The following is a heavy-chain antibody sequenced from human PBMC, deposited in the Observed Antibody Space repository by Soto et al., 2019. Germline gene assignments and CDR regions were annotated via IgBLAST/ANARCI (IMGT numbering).Heavy chain of an antibody. V-gene: IGHV4-34*01. Sequence: SETLSLTCAVYGGSFSGYYWSWIRQPPGKGLEWIGEINHSGSTNYNPSLKSRVTISVDTSKNQFSLKLSSVTAADTAVYYCARGRIGHYGSGFTRPWFDPWGQGTLVTVSS. CDR2: INHSGST. D-gene: IGHD3-10*01. CDR3: ARGRIGHYGSGFTRPWFDP. J-gene: IGHJ5*02. CDR1: GGSFSGYY.